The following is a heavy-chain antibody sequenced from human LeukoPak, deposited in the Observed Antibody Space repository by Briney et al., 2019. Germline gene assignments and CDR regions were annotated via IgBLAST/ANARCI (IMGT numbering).Heavy chain of an antibody. D-gene: IGHD4-17*01. CDR1: GFTFSSYG. CDR3: ARDGGDYNTYYFDY. J-gene: IGHJ4*02. V-gene: IGHV3-33*01. Sequence: GGSLRLSCAASGFTFSSYGMHWVRQAPGKGLEWVAVIWYDGSNKYYADSVKGRFTISSDNSKNTLYLQMNSLRAEDTAVYYCARDGGDYNTYYFDYWGQGTLVTVSS. CDR2: IWYDGSNK.